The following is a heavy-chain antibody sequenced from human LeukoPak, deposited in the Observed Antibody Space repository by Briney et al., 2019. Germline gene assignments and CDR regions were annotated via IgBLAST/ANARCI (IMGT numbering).Heavy chain of an antibody. CDR3: ATGKSGDLYDY. Sequence: QPGGSLRLSSAASGFTFSSYAMSWVRQAPGKGLEWVSVISGSGGSTYYADSVKGRFTISRDNSKNTLYLQMNSLRAEDTAVYYCATGKSGDLYDYWGQGTLVTVSS. D-gene: IGHD4-17*01. V-gene: IGHV3-23*01. CDR2: ISGSGGST. J-gene: IGHJ4*02. CDR1: GFTFSSYA.